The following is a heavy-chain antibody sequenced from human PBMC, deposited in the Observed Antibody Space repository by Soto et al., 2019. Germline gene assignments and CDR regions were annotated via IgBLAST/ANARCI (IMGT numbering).Heavy chain of an antibody. CDR1: GFPFDSYG. J-gene: IGHJ3*02. CDR3: ARDPGIAVAAFDI. D-gene: IGHD6-19*01. CDR2: IGFAGNNK. V-gene: IGHV3-33*01. Sequence: GSLRLSCVASGFPFDSYGIHWVRRAPGKGLEWVATIGFAGNNKYYADSVKGRFTISRDNAKNSLYLQMNSLRAEDTAVYYCARDPGIAVAAFDIWGQGTMVTVSS.